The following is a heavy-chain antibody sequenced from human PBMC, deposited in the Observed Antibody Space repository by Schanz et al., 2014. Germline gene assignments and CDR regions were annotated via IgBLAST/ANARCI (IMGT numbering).Heavy chain of an antibody. D-gene: IGHD2-2*02. V-gene: IGHV1-69*02. Sequence: QVQLVQSGAEVKKPGSSMKVSCKASGGTFSTYPINWLRQAPGQGLEWMGRIIPSLGLAKYEQKFQDKVTITADKSTSTAYMELTSLRSEDTAVYYCAGTYCSSTSCYTGYYYMDVWGQGTTVTVSS. J-gene: IGHJ6*03. CDR3: AGTYCSSTSCYTGYYYMDV. CDR1: GGTFSTYP. CDR2: IIPSLGLA.